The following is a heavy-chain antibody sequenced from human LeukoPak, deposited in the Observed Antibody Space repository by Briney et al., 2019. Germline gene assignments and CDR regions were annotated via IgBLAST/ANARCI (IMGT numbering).Heavy chain of an antibody. Sequence: ASVKVSCKASGYMFTAYYMHWLRQAPGQGLEWMGWINPNSGGTNYAQKFQGRVTMTRDTSISTAYMELSSLRSDDTAVYYCARGCCSSDCFTLFDYWGQGTLVTVSS. CDR1: GYMFTAYY. V-gene: IGHV1-2*02. D-gene: IGHD2-21*02. J-gene: IGHJ4*02. CDR2: INPNSGGT. CDR3: ARGCCSSDCFTLFDY.